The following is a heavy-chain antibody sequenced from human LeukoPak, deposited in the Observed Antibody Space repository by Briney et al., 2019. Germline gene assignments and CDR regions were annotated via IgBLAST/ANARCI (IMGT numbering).Heavy chain of an antibody. Sequence: GASVKVSCKASGYTFTGYYMHWVRQAPGQGLEWMGWINPNSGGTNYAQKFQGRVTMTRDTSISTAYMELSRLRSDDTAVYYCARDVFEASGYFDYWGQGTLVTVSP. J-gene: IGHJ4*02. CDR2: INPNSGGT. CDR1: GYTFTGYY. V-gene: IGHV1-2*02. CDR3: ARDVFEASGYFDY. D-gene: IGHD5/OR15-5a*01.